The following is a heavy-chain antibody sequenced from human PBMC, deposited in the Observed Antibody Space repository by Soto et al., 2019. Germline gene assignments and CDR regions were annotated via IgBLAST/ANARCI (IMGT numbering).Heavy chain of an antibody. D-gene: IGHD2-15*01. J-gene: IGHJ5*02. V-gene: IGHV3-30-3*01. CDR1: GFTFSSYA. CDR3: ARAQDIVVPGINP. Sequence: QVQLVESGGGVVQPGRSLRLSCAASGFTFSSYAMHWVRQAPGKGLEWVAVISYDGSNKYYADSVKGRFTISRDNSKNTLYLQMNSLRAEDTAVYYCARAQDIVVPGINPWGQETLVTVSS. CDR2: ISYDGSNK.